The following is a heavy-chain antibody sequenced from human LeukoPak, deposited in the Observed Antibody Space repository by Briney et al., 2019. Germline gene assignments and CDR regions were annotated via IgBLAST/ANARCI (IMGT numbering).Heavy chain of an antibody. CDR3: ARSVEGYCSGGSCYYYSYYMDV. CDR1: GGSISSYY. D-gene: IGHD2-15*01. CDR2: IYYSGST. V-gene: IGHV4-59*01. Sequence: SETLSLTCTVSGGSISSYYWSWIRQPPGKGLEWIGYIYYSGSTNYNPSLKSRVTISVDTSKNQFSLKLSSVTAADTAVYYCARSVEGYCSGGSCYYYSYYMDVWGKGTTVTVSS. J-gene: IGHJ6*03.